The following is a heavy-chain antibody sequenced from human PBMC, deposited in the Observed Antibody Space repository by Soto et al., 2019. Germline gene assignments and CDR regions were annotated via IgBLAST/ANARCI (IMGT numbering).Heavy chain of an antibody. CDR2: IYYSGST. CDR3: ARSVRGEIIQNDY. Sequence: PSETLSLTCTVSGGSISSSSYYWGWIRQPPGKGLEWIGSIYYSGSTYYNPSLKSRVTISVDTSKNQFSLKLSSVTAADTAVYYCARSVRGEIIQNDYCGQGTLVTVSS. V-gene: IGHV4-39*01. D-gene: IGHD3-16*01. J-gene: IGHJ4*02. CDR1: GGSISSSSYY.